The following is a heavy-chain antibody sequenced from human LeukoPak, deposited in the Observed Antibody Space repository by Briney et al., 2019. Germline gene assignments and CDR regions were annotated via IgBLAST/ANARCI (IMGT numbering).Heavy chain of an antibody. CDR1: GGSISSSSYY. D-gene: IGHD3-10*01. V-gene: IGHV4-39*07. J-gene: IGHJ4*02. CDR2: IYYSGST. Sequence: SETLSLTCTVSGGSISSSSYYWGWIRQPPGKGLEWIGSIYYSGSTYYNPSLKSRVTISVDTSKNQFSLKLSSVTAADTAVYYCARGFGGYWGQGTLVTVSS. CDR3: ARGFGGY.